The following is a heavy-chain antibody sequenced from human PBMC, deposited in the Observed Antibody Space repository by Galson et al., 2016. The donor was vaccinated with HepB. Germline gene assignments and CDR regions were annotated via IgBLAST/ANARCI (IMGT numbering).Heavy chain of an antibody. J-gene: IGHJ6*02. V-gene: IGHV1-2*06. Sequence: SVKVSCKASGYTFNAYFLHWVRQAPGQGLEWMGRINPNSGVTNYAQKFQGRVTMTSDTSISTASMELSSLRPNDTAGYYCARGSSGMLRYGMDVWGQGTTVIVSS. CDR2: INPNSGVT. CDR3: ARGSSGMLRYGMDV. CDR1: GYTFNAYF. D-gene: IGHD2-15*01.